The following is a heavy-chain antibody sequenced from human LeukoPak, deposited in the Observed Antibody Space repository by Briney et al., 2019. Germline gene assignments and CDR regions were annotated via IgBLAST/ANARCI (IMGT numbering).Heavy chain of an antibody. CDR1: GFTFSNYG. D-gene: IGHD3-9*01. CDR2: IPSDGSKQ. J-gene: IGHJ5*02. Sequence: GGSLRLSCVASGFTFSNYGGHWVRQAPGKGLEWVAFIPSDGSKQYYGDSVKGRFTISRDNSKNTLHLQMNSLRPEDTAMYYCASDIPGGFDPWGQGTLVTVSS. V-gene: IGHV3-30*02. CDR3: ASDIPGGFDP.